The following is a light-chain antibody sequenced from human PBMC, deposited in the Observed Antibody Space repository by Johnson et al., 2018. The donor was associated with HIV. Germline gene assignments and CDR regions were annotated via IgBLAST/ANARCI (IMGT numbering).Light chain of an antibody. CDR3: GTWDSSLSAHYV. V-gene: IGLV1-51*02. CDR2: EKN. Sequence: QSVLTQPPSVSAAPGQKVTISCSGSSSNIGNNYVSWYQQLPGTAPKLLIYEKNKRPSGIPDRFSASKSGTSATLDITGLQTGDEADYYCGTWDSSLSAHYVFGTGTKFTVL. CDR1: SSNIGNNY. J-gene: IGLJ1*01.